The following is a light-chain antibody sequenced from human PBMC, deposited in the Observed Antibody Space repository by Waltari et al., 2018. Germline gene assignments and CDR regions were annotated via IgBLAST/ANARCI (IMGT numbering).Light chain of an antibody. CDR3: LQSSQWPYA. CDR1: QSLVQSDGSIF. CDR2: KVS. V-gene: IGKV2-30*02. Sequence: DVVITQSPLSLAVTLGQPASISCWSSQSLVQSDGSIFLNWFHQKPGQSPRRLIYKVSNRESGVPDRFSGSGSGTDFTLKISRVEAEDVGIYYCLQSSQWPYAFGQGTKLEIK. J-gene: IGKJ2*01.